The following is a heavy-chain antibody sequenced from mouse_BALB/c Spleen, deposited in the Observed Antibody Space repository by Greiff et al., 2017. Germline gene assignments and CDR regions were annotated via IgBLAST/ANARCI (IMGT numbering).Heavy chain of an antibody. CDR1: GFTFSDYY. D-gene: IGHD2-4*01. CDR2: ISDGGSYT. Sequence: EVQLQESGGGLVKPGGSLKLSCAASGFTFSDYYMYWVRQTPEKRLEWVATISDGGSYTYYPDSVKGRFTISRDNAKNNLYLQMSGLKSEDTAMYYCARGGIYYDYGWFAYWGQGTLVTVSA. CDR3: ARGGIYYDYGWFAY. V-gene: IGHV5-4*02. J-gene: IGHJ3*01.